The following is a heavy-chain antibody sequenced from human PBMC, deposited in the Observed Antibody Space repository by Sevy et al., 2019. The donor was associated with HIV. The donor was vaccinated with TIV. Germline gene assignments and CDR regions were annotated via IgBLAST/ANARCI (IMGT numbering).Heavy chain of an antibody. Sequence: SETLSLTCTVSGGSISGYYRSWIRQPPGKGLEWIGYHYYSGSTNYNPSLKSRVTISVDTSKNQFYLKLISVTAADTAVYYCARGSPDHYFGVDVWGQGTTVTVSS. V-gene: IGHV4-59*01. CDR2: HYYSGST. J-gene: IGHJ6*02. CDR3: ARGSPDHYFGVDV. CDR1: GGSISGYY.